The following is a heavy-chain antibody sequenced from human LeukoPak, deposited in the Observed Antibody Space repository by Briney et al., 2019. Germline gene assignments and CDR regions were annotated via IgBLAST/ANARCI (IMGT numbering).Heavy chain of an antibody. CDR1: GFTFSSYG. Sequence: GGSLRLSCAASGFTFSSYGIHWVRQAPGKGLEWVAFIRYDGSNKYYADSVKGRFTISRDSSKNTLYLQMNSLRAEDTAVYYCAKVPAAIHGNYFDYWGQGTLVTVSS. CDR2: IRYDGSNK. V-gene: IGHV3-30*02. CDR3: AKVPAAIHGNYFDY. D-gene: IGHD2-2*02. J-gene: IGHJ4*02.